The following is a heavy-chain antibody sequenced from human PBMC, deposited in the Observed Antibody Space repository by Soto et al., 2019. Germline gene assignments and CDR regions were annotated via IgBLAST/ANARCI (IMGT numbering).Heavy chain of an antibody. CDR1: GGSISSSSYY. D-gene: IGHD4-17*01. V-gene: IGHV4-39*01. CDR2: IYYSGST. CDR3: ARLRGDAVTTDDAFDI. Sequence: SETLSLTCTVSGGSISSSSYYWGWIRQPPGKGLEWIGSIYYSGSTYYNPSLKSRVTISVDTSKNQFSLKLSSVTAADTAVYYCARLRGDAVTTDDAFDIWGQGTMVTVSS. J-gene: IGHJ3*02.